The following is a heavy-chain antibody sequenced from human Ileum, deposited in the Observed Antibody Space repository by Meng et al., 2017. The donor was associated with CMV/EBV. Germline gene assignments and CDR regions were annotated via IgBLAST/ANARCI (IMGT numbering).Heavy chain of an antibody. CDR2: INTNTGNP. CDR1: GDTFTNNN. V-gene: IGHV7-4-1*02. D-gene: IGHD3-22*01. Sequence: SCKASGDTFTNNNLMWVRQAPGQGPEWMGWINTNTGNPTYARDFTGRFVFSLDTSVSTAYLQISSLKAEDTAVYYCARDGLNERYFDYWGQGTLVTVSS. CDR3: ARDGLNERYFDY. J-gene: IGHJ4*02.